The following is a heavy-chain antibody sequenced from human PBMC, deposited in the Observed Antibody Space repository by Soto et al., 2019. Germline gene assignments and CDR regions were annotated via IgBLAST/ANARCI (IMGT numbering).Heavy chain of an antibody. CDR2: IYYSGTT. CDR1: GGSISSSY. Sequence: QVHLQESGPGLVKPSETLSLTCTVSGGSISSSYWSWIRQPPGNGLEWIGYIYYSGTTKYNPSLKTRATISLDTSHNQFSLKLISVTAADTAVYYCARGLSGNFGRYYYGMDVWGLGPTVTVSS. V-gene: IGHV4-59*01. D-gene: IGHD1-26*01. J-gene: IGHJ6*02. CDR3: ARGLSGNFGRYYYGMDV.